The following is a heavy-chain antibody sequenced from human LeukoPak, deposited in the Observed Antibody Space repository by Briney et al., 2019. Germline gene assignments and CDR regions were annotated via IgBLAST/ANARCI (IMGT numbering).Heavy chain of an antibody. CDR1: GGSISSYY. V-gene: IGHV4-59*08. CDR3: ARQVNCSGGSCYYTYYFDY. D-gene: IGHD2-15*01. Sequence: SETLSLTCTVSGGSISSYYWSWIRQPPGKGLEWIGYIYYSGSTNYNPSLKSRVTISVATSKNQFSLKLSSVTAADTAVYYCARQVNCSGGSCYYTYYFDYWGQGTLVTVSS. CDR2: IYYSGST. J-gene: IGHJ4*02.